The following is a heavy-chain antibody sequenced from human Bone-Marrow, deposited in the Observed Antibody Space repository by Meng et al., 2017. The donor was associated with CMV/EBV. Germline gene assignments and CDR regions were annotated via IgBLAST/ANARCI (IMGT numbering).Heavy chain of an antibody. J-gene: IGHJ3*02. CDR2: ISGSGGRGT. D-gene: IGHD1-7*01. Sequence: GESLKISCAASGFTFSSYAMSWVRQAPGKGLEWVSAISGSGGRGTNYADSLKGRFTISRDDSKNTLFLQLNSLRAEDTAVYYCARASNWHYEIDAFDIWGQGTMVTVSS. CDR1: GFTFSSYA. CDR3: ARASNWHYEIDAFDI. V-gene: IGHV3-23*01.